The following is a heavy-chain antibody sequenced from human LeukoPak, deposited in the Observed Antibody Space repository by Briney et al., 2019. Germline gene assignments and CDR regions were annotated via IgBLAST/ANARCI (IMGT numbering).Heavy chain of an antibody. V-gene: IGHV3-11*01. J-gene: IGHJ6*02. CDR3: ARDGAGCSGGGCHSYYYAIDV. CDR2: IGHGGSSI. Sequence: GGSLRLSCAASGFSFSDYYMSWIRQAPGKGLEWVSYIGHGGSSIYYADSVQGRFTISRDNAKNSLYLQMNSLRAEDTAVYYCARDGAGCSGGGCHSYYYAIDVWGQGTTVTVSS. CDR1: GFSFSDYY. D-gene: IGHD2-15*01.